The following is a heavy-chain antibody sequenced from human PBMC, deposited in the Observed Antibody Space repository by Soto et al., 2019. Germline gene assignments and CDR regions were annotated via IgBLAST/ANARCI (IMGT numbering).Heavy chain of an antibody. CDR2: ISHSSGDT. Sequence: GGSLRLSCAASGFTFSSYAMSWVRQAPGKGLEWVSSISHSSGDTYYADSVKGRFTISRDNSRNTLYLQLSSLRDEDTAVYYCAKVDTWTYFDYWGQGTPVTSPQ. V-gene: IGHV3-23*01. CDR3: AKVDTWTYFDY. CDR1: GFTFSSYA. J-gene: IGHJ4*02. D-gene: IGHD5-12*01.